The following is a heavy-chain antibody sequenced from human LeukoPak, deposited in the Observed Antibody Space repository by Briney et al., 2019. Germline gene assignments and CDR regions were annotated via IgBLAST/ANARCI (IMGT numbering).Heavy chain of an antibody. CDR1: GGSFSGYY. CDR3: VRAPKYSYGYLGY. Sequence: SETLSLTCAVYGGSFSGYYWSWIRQPPGKGLEWIGEINHSGSTNYNPSLKSRVTISVDTSKNQFSLKLSSVTAADTAVYYCVRAPKYSYGYLGYWGQGTLVTVSS. J-gene: IGHJ4*02. V-gene: IGHV4-34*01. CDR2: INHSGST. D-gene: IGHD5-18*01.